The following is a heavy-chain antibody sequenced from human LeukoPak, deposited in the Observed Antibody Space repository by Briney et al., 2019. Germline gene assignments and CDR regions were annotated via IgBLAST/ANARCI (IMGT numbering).Heavy chain of an antibody. CDR2: IRNDGSNQ. J-gene: IGHJ3*02. Sequence: GRSLRLSCAASGFTFSSYAMHWVRQAPGKGLEWVGVIRNDGSNQYYADSVKGQFTISRDNSKNTLYLQMNSLRADDTALYYCARETQQTQLSNPFDIWGQGTMVTVSS. V-gene: IGHV3-30*04. CDR1: GFTFSSYA. CDR3: ARETQQTQLSNPFDI. D-gene: IGHD6-13*01.